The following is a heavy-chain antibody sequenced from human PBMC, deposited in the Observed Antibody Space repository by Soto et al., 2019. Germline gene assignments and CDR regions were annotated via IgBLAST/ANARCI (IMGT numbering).Heavy chain of an antibody. Sequence: ASVKVSCKASGYTFASYGISWVRQAPGQGLEWMGWISAYNGNTNYAQKLQGRVTMTTDTSTSTAYMELRSLRSDDTAVYYCARGDIVVVPAAYHVNYYYYYGMDVWGQGTTVTVSS. CDR3: ARGDIVVVPAAYHVNYYYYYGMDV. J-gene: IGHJ6*02. D-gene: IGHD2-2*01. V-gene: IGHV1-18*01. CDR1: GYTFASYG. CDR2: ISAYNGNT.